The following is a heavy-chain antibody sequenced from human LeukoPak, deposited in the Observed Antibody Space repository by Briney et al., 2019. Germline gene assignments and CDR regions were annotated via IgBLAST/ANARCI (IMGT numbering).Heavy chain of an antibody. CDR3: ANSWDNDGKNAEYFQH. Sequence: SETLSLTCTVSGGSISSYYWSWIRQPPGKGLEWIGYIYYSGSTNYNPSLKSRVTISVDTSKNQFSLKLSSVTAADTAVYYCANSWDNDGKNAEYFQHWGQGTLVTVSS. CDR2: IYYSGST. V-gene: IGHV4-59*01. CDR1: GGSISSYY. D-gene: IGHD1-1*01. J-gene: IGHJ1*01.